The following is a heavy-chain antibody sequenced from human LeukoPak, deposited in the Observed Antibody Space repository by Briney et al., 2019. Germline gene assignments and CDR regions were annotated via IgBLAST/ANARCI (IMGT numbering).Heavy chain of an antibody. J-gene: IGHJ4*02. CDR3: ARSVEMASRSFDC. V-gene: IGHV4-4*07. CDR2: IYTSGST. CDR1: GGSISSYY. D-gene: IGHD5-12*01. Sequence: SETLSLTCTVSGGSISSYYWSWIRQPAGKGLEWIGRIYTSGSTNYNPSLKSRVTMSVDTSKNQFSLNLTSVTAADTAVYYCARSVEMASRSFDCWGQGTLVTVSS.